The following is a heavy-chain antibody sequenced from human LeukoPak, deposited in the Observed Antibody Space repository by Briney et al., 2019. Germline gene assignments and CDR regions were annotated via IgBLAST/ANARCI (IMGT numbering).Heavy chain of an antibody. V-gene: IGHV4-59*01. J-gene: IGHJ4*02. CDR1: GGSISSYY. CDR2: IYYSGST. Sequence: SETLSLTCTVSGGSISSYYWSRIRQPPGKGLEWIGYIYYSGSTNYNPSLKSRVTISVDTSKNQFSLKLSSVTAADTAVYYCAIGQYDSSGYPYFDYWGQGTLVTVSS. CDR3: AIGQYDSSGYPYFDY. D-gene: IGHD3-22*01.